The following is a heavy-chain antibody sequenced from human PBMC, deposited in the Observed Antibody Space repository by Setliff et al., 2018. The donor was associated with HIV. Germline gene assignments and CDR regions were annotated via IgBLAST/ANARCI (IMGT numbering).Heavy chain of an antibody. D-gene: IGHD3-9*01. Sequence: SETLSLTCTVSGGSIISRSYYWGWIRQPPGKGLEWIGSIFYSGSTYYNPSLKSRVTKSVVTSKTQFSLRLSAVTAADTAVYYCARGPREDRLTGLGVGWFDPWGQGILVTVSS. V-gene: IGHV4-39*07. J-gene: IGHJ5*02. CDR2: IFYSGST. CDR3: ARGPREDRLTGLGVGWFDP. CDR1: GGSIISRSYY.